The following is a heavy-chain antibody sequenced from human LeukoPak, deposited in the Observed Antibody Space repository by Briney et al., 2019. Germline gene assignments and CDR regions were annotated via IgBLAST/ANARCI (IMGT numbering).Heavy chain of an antibody. V-gene: IGHV3-53*01. J-gene: IGHJ5*02. CDR3: SSSTSAASSNGFDP. CDR1: GFTFSNNY. Sequence: GGSLRLSCAASGFTFSNNYMTWVRQAPGKGLEWVSIIYSGGTTYYADSVKGRLIISRDNSKNTVYLHMNSLRAEDTAVYYCSSSTSAASSNGFDPGAQGTLVTVSS. D-gene: IGHD2/OR15-2a*01. CDR2: IYSGGTT.